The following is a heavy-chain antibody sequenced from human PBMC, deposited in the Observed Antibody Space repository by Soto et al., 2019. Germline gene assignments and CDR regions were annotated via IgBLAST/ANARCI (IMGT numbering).Heavy chain of an antibody. Sequence: SGGGVVQPGRSLRLSCATSGFTFGGYGMHWVRQAPGKGLEWVAVILYDGSNKYYADSVKGRFTVSRDNSKNTLFLQMNSLRAEDTAVYYCARDGPAGGTSRALSDYWGQGTLVTVSS. D-gene: IGHD2-2*01. V-gene: IGHV3-33*05. CDR3: ARDGPAGGTSRALSDY. CDR2: ILYDGSNK. J-gene: IGHJ4*02. CDR1: GFTFGGYG.